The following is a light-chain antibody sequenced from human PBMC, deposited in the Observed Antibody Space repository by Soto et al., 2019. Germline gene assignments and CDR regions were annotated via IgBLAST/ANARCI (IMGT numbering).Light chain of an antibody. J-gene: IGKJ1*01. V-gene: IGKV3-20*01. CDR3: QQYGSSSWT. CDR2: GAS. CDR1: QSISSSY. Sequence: EIVLTQSPGTLSLPPGKRATLSCRASQSISSSYLAWYQQRPGQAPRLLIYGASSRATGIPDRFSGSGSGTEFTLTISRLEPEDFAVYYCQQYGSSSWTFGQGTKV.